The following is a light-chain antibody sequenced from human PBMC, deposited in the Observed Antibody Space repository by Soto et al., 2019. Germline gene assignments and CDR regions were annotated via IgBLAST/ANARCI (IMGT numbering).Light chain of an antibody. Sequence: QSALTQPPSASGSPGQSVTISCTGTSSDVGGYNYVSWYQQHPGKAPKLMIYEVSQRPSGVPDRFSGSKSGNTACLTVSGLQAWDEADYYCSSYAGSNNVVFGGGTKLTVL. CDR2: EVS. CDR1: SSDVGGYNY. V-gene: IGLV2-8*01. J-gene: IGLJ3*02. CDR3: SSYAGSNNVV.